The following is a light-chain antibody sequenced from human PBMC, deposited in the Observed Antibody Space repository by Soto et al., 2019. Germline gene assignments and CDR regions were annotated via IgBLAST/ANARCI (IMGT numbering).Light chain of an antibody. Sequence: DIQMTQSPSTLSGSVGDRVTITCRASQSISSYLNWYQQKPGKAPKLLIYDASTLERGVPSRFSGTGSGTEFTLTISSLQPDYFATYYCQQYYRSSITFGQGTRLEIK. CDR2: DAS. V-gene: IGKV1-5*01. J-gene: IGKJ5*01. CDR3: QQYYRSSIT. CDR1: QSISSY.